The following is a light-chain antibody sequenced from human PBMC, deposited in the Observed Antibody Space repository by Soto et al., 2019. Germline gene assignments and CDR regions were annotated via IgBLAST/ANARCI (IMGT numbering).Light chain of an antibody. Sequence: DIQMTQSPSSLSASVGARVTITCRASQGINIFVAWYQQKPGEVPKLLIYAASTLQSGVPSRFSGSGFGTDFVLTISSLEPEDVATYYCQKYDSVPLTFGGGTRVEIK. CDR2: AAS. J-gene: IGKJ4*01. CDR3: QKYDSVPLT. V-gene: IGKV1-27*01. CDR1: QGINIF.